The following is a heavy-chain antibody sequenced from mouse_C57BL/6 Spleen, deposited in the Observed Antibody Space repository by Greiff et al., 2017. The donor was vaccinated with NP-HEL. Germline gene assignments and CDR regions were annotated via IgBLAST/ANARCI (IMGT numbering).Heavy chain of an antibody. CDR1: GFSLTSYG. D-gene: IGHD2-4*01. J-gene: IGHJ4*01. V-gene: IGHV2-2*01. CDR3: ARNRLGIGAMDY. CDR2: IWSGGST. Sequence: QVQLQQSGPGLVQPSQSLSITCTVSGFSLTSYGVHWVRQSPGKGLEWLGVIWSGGSTDYNAAFISRLSISKDNSKSQVFFKMNSLQADDTAIYYCARNRLGIGAMDYWGQGTSVTVSS.